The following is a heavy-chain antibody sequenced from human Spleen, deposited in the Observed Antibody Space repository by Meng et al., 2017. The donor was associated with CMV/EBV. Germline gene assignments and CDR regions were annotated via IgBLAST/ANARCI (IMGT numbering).Heavy chain of an antibody. CDR1: GFTFSSYA. CDR2: ISYDGSNK. J-gene: IGHJ4*02. V-gene: IGHV3-30*04. Sequence: GGSLRLSCAASGFTFSSYAMHWVRQAPGKGLEWVAVISYDGSNKYYADSVKGRFTISRDNSKNTLYLQMNSLRAEDTAVYYCARDFFNTALSTNDFDYWGQGTLVTVSS. D-gene: IGHD5/OR15-5a*01. CDR3: ARDFFNTALSTNDFDY.